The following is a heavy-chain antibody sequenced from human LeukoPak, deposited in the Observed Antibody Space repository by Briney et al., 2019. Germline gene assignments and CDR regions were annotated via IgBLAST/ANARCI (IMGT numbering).Heavy chain of an antibody. CDR2: IYYSGST. Sequence: SETLSLTCTVSGGSISSYYWSWIRQPPGKGLEWIGYIYYSGSTNYNPSLKSRVTISVDTSKNQFSLKLSSVTAADTAVYYCARGLSCSSTSCYNGHWYFDLWGRGTLVTVSS. V-gene: IGHV4-59*12. D-gene: IGHD2-2*02. J-gene: IGHJ2*01. CDR3: ARGLSCSSTSCYNGHWYFDL. CDR1: GGSISSYY.